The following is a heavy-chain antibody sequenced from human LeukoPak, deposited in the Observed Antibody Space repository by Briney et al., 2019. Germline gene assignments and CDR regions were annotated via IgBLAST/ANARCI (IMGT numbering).Heavy chain of an antibody. V-gene: IGHV4-31*03. CDR3: ARGRQQSALAY. D-gene: IGHD6-13*01. CDR1: GGSISSGDYY. CDR2: IYYSGST. Sequence: MTSETLSLTCTVSGGSISSGDYYWSWIRQHPGKGLEWIGSIYYSGSTYYNPSLKSRVTISVDTSKNQFSLKLSSVTAADTAVYYCARGRQQSALAYWGQGTLVTVSS. J-gene: IGHJ4*02.